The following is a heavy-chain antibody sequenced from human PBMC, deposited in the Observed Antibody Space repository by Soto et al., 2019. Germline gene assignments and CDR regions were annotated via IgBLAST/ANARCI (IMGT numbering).Heavy chain of an antibody. D-gene: IGHD2-15*01. Sequence: ASVKVSCKASGFTFTNYAMHWVRQAPGQRLEWMGWINAGNGNTKYSQKFQGRVTITRDTSASTAYMELSSLRSEDTAVYYCARDRGYCSGGSCYSVFSWFDPWGQGTLVTVSS. V-gene: IGHV1-3*01. CDR3: ARDRGYCSGGSCYSVFSWFDP. J-gene: IGHJ5*02. CDR2: INAGNGNT. CDR1: GFTFTNYA.